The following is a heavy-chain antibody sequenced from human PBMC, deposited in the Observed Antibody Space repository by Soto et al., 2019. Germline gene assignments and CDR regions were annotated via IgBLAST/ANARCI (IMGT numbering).Heavy chain of an antibody. CDR1: GFTFSSYA. Sequence: GGSLRLSCAASGFTFSSYAMSWVRQAPGKGLEWVSAISGSGGSTYYADSVKGRFTISRDNSKNTLYLQMNSLRAEDTAVYYGATVLGLLWFWEDSSGRDYWGQGTLVTVSS. CDR2: ISGSGGST. CDR3: ATVLGLLWFWEDSSGRDY. J-gene: IGHJ4*02. V-gene: IGHV3-23*01. D-gene: IGHD3-10*01.